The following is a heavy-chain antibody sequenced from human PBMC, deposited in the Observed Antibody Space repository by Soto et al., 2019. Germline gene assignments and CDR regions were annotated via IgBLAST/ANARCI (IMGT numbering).Heavy chain of an antibody. V-gene: IGHV1-2*02. Sequence: SVNVSCKSSGYTFTDHYIHWVRQAPGPGLGRIGWINPKSGGTNYAQKFQGRVTMTRDTSISTAYLDLSGLSANDTAMYFCARWGQEYCCGGSCSRHDNSCGMDVWGQGTSVTVSS. CDR2: INPKSGGT. D-gene: IGHD2-15*01. CDR3: ARWGQEYCCGGSCSRHDNSCGMDV. J-gene: IGHJ6*02. CDR1: GYTFTDHY.